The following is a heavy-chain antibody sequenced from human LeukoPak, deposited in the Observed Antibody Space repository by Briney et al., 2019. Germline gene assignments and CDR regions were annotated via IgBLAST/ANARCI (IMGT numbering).Heavy chain of an antibody. CDR1: GFTFSTYW. Sequence: GGSLRLSCAPSGFTFSTYWMHWVRQAPGKGLVWVSRINNDGSSTDYADSVKGRFAISRDNAKNRLYLQMNSLRAEDTAVYFCARDSPGGQRGIDYWGQGTLVTVSS. V-gene: IGHV3-74*01. CDR2: INNDGSST. CDR3: ARDSPGGQRGIDY. D-gene: IGHD7-27*01. J-gene: IGHJ4*02.